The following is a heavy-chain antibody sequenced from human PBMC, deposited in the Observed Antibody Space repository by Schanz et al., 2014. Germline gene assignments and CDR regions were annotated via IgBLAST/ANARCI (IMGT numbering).Heavy chain of an antibody. CDR2: ISGSGGST. CDR1: GFSFSDYY. D-gene: IGHD6-25*01. CDR3: AKVRYSSGWRGDYFDE. Sequence: EAHLVESGGGLVKPGGSLTLSCAASGFSFSDYYMSWIRQAPGKGLEWVSAISGSGGSTYYADSVKGRFTISRDNSKNTLYLQMNSLRAEDTAVYYCAKVRYSSGWRGDYFDEWGQGTLVTVAS. V-gene: IGHV3-23*04. J-gene: IGHJ4*02.